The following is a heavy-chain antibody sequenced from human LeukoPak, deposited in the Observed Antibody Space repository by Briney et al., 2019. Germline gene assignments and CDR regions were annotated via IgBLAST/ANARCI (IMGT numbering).Heavy chain of an antibody. Sequence: PGGSLRLSCVASGFTVSSNYMSWVRQAPGKGLEWVAVISYDGSNKYYADSVKGRFTISRDNSKNTLYLQMNSLRAEDTAVYYCASLTYGSGSYYWGQGTLVTVSS. D-gene: IGHD3-10*01. CDR3: ASLTYGSGSYY. V-gene: IGHV3-30*03. J-gene: IGHJ4*02. CDR2: ISYDGSNK. CDR1: GFTVSSNY.